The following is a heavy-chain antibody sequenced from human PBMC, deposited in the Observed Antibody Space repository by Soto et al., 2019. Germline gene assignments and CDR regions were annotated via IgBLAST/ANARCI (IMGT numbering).Heavy chain of an antibody. CDR2: IYYSGST. J-gene: IGHJ4*02. CDR3: ARARLGEFATYVY. D-gene: IGHD3-10*01. CDR1: GDSISSGDYY. V-gene: IGHV4-30-4*01. Sequence: TSETLSLTCTVSGDSISSGDYYWSWIRQPPGKGLEWIGYIYYSGSTYYNPPLKSRVTISVDTSKNQFSLRLNSVTAADTAVYYCARARLGEFATYVYWGQGILVTVS.